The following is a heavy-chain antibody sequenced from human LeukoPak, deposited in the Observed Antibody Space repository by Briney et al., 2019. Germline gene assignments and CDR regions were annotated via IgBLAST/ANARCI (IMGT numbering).Heavy chain of an antibody. CDR2: IYYSGST. CDR3: ASEDGGYDWIDY. V-gene: IGHV4-61*09. J-gene: IGHJ4*02. D-gene: IGHD5-12*01. CDR1: GGSISSGSYY. Sequence: SQTLSLSCTDSGGSISSGSYYWSWIRQPAGKGLEWIGYIYYSGSTNYNPSLKSRVTISVDTSKNQFSLKLSSVTAADTAVYYCASEDGGYDWIDYSGQGTLVTVSS.